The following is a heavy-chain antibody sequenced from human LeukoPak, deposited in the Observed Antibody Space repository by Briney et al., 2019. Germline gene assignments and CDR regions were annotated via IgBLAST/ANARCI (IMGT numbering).Heavy chain of an antibody. CDR2: IYSGGST. CDR1: GFTVSSNY. J-gene: IGHJ4*02. D-gene: IGHD5-24*01. V-gene: IGHV3-53*01. CDR3: ASLEGRDGYYFDY. Sequence: VRPLRLSCAASGFTVSSNYMSWVRQAPGKGLEWVSVIYSGGSTYYADSVKGRFTISRDNSKNTLYLQMNSLRAEDTAVYYCASLEGRDGYYFDYWGQGTLVTVSS.